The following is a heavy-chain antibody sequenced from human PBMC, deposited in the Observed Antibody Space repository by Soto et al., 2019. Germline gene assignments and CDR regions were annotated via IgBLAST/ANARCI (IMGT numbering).Heavy chain of an antibody. V-gene: IGHV4-61*08. Sequence: PSETLSLTCSVSGDSMTKNYRSWSMTNYYYWSWIRQTPGKGLEWIGYVESSGRTEYKPSLASRVTLSLDSSQNQFSLTLRSVTTADRALYFCARGVYGAHLDYWGQGIPVTVSS. CDR1: GDSMTKNYRSWSMTNYYY. D-gene: IGHD3-10*01. CDR3: ARGVYGAHLDY. CDR2: VESSGRT. J-gene: IGHJ4*02.